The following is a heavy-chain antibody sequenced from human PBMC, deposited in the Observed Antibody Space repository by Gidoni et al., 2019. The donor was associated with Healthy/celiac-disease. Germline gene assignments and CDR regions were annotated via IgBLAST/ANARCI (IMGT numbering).Heavy chain of an antibody. J-gene: IGHJ6*02. V-gene: IGHV3-48*01. CDR2: ISSSSSTI. Sequence: EVQLVESGGGLVQPGGSLRLSCAASGFPFTSYSMNWVRQAPVKGLEWVSYISSSSSTIYYADSVKGRFTISRDNAKNSLYLQMNSLRAEDTAVYYCASYGDYNYYYGMDVWGQGTTVTVSS. CDR3: ASYGDYNYYYGMDV. D-gene: IGHD4-17*01. CDR1: GFPFTSYS.